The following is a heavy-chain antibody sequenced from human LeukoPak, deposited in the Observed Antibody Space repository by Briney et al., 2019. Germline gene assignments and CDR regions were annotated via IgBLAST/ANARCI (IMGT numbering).Heavy chain of an antibody. CDR2: ISYDGSNK. J-gene: IGHJ4*02. CDR3: AKGPTLDY. Sequence: WVRQAPGKGLEWVAVISYDGSNKYYADSVKGRFTISRDNSKNTLYLQMNSLRAEDTAVYYCAKGPTLDYWGQGTLVTVSS. V-gene: IGHV3-30*18.